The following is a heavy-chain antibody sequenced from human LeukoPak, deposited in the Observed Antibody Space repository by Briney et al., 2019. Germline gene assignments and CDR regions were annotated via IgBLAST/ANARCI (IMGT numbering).Heavy chain of an antibody. CDR3: AREARITMVRGANAFDI. J-gene: IGHJ3*02. CDR2: INPSGGST. Sequence: ASVKVSCKASGYTFTSYYMHWVRQAPGQGLEWMGIINPSGGSTSYAQKFQGRVTMTRDTSTSTVYMELSSLRSEDTAVYYCAREARITMVRGANAFDIWGQGTMVTVSS. V-gene: IGHV1-46*01. CDR1: GYTFTSYY. D-gene: IGHD3-10*01.